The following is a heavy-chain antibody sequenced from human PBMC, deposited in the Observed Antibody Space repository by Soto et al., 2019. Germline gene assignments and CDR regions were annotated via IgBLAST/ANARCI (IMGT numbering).Heavy chain of an antibody. V-gene: IGHV4-59*08. Sequence: QVQLQESGPGLVKPSETLSLICTVSGGSLGTYYWTWIRQPPGKGLEWLGYISNTGVTNYNSSLKSRLSVSIDASKNQFSLNLSSVTAADTAIYFCARHGGDVVVVRDWGQGTQVTVSS. D-gene: IGHD2-21*01. CDR1: GGSLGTYY. CDR2: ISNTGVT. J-gene: IGHJ4*02. CDR3: ARHGGDVVVVRD.